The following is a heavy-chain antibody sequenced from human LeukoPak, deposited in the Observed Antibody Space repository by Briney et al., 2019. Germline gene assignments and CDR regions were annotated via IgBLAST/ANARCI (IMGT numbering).Heavy chain of an antibody. CDR2: ISSSSSYI. Sequence: PGGSLRLSCAASGFTFSSYSMNWVRQAPGPGLEWVSSISSSSSYIYYADSVKGRFTISRDNAKNSLSLQMNSLRAEDTAVYCCARVGSWQPLYWCQGTLVTVSS. J-gene: IGHJ4*02. V-gene: IGHV3-21*01. CDR1: GFTFSSYS. D-gene: IGHD5-12*01. CDR3: ARVGSWQPLY.